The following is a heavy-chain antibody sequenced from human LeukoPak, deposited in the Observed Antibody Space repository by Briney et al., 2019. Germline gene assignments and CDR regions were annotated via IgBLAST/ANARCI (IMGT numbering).Heavy chain of an antibody. CDR1: GFTFSSYG. J-gene: IGHJ6*03. Sequence: GGSLRLSCAASGFTFSSYGMYWVRQAPGKWLEWVAFIRYDGSNKYYADSVKGRFTISRDNSKNTLYLQMKSLRAEDTAVYYCAKNGDRGAYCTGGTCYPYFYYYMDVWGKGTTVTI. CDR2: IRYDGSNK. CDR3: AKNGDRGAYCTGGTCYPYFYYYMDV. V-gene: IGHV3-30*02. D-gene: IGHD2-15*01.